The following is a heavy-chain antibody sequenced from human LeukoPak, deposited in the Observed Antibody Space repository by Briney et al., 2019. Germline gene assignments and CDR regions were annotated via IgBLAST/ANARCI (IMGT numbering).Heavy chain of an antibody. CDR1: GYTFTSYG. CDR3: ARDPLVDTAMAHYFDY. D-gene: IGHD5-18*01. J-gene: IGHJ4*02. CDR2: ISAYNGNT. Sequence: GASVKVSCKASGYTFTSYGISWVRQAPGQGLEWMGWISAYNGNTNYAQKLQGRVTFTADKSTSTAYMELSSLRSEDTAVYYCARDPLVDTAMAHYFDYWGQGTLVTVSS. V-gene: IGHV1-18*01.